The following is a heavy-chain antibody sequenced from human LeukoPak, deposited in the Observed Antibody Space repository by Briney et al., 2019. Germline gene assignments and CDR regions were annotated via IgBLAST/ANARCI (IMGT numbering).Heavy chain of an antibody. CDR2: IYYSGST. J-gene: IGHJ4*02. CDR1: GGSVNSGNYY. Sequence: PSETLSLTCTVPGGSVNSGNYYWSWIRQPPGKGLEWIGEIYYSGSTNYNPSLKSRVTISLDTSKNQFSLKLSSVTAADTAVYYCARRGGSGRSFDSWGQGTLVTVSS. CDR3: ARRGGSGRSFDS. V-gene: IGHV4-61*01. D-gene: IGHD3-10*01.